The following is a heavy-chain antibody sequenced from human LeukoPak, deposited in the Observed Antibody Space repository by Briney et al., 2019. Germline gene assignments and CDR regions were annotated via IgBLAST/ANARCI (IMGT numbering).Heavy chain of an antibody. Sequence: GGSLRLSCAASGFTFSSYSMNWVRQAPGKGLEWVSSISSGSSYIYYADSVKGRFTISRDNAKNSLYLQMSSLRAEDTAVYYCARDPRWELNPNLDYWGQGTLVTVSS. J-gene: IGHJ4*02. D-gene: IGHD1-26*01. CDR2: ISSGSSYI. V-gene: IGHV3-21*01. CDR1: GFTFSSYS. CDR3: ARDPRWELNPNLDY.